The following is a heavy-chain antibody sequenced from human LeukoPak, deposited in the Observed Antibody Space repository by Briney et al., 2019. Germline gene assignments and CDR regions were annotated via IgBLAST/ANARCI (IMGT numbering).Heavy chain of an antibody. CDR3: AKVGTTATTMYYFDN. CDR2: ISSDGSDK. V-gene: IGHV3-30*18. CDR1: GFTFSSYG. J-gene: IGHJ4*02. Sequence: GGSLRLSCAASGFTFSSYGMHWVRQAPGKGLEWVAVISSDGSDKNYADSVKGRFTISRDNSKNTLFLQMNSLRPEDTGVYYCAKVGTTATTMYYFDNWGLGTLVTVSS. D-gene: IGHD4-11*01.